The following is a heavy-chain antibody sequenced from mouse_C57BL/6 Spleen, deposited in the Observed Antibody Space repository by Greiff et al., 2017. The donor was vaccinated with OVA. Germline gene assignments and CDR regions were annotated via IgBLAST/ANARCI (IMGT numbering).Heavy chain of an antibody. J-gene: IGHJ4*01. V-gene: IGHV10-1*01. D-gene: IGHD1-1*01. Sequence: DVKLVESGGGLVQPKGSLKLSCAASGFSFNTYAMNWVRQAPGKGLEWVARIRSKSNNYATYYADSVKDRFTISRDDSESMLYLQMNNLKTEDTAMYYCVRHNYYGSSYGAMDYWGKGTSVTVSS. CDR1: GFSFNTYA. CDR2: IRSKSNNYAT. CDR3: VRHNYYGSSYGAMDY.